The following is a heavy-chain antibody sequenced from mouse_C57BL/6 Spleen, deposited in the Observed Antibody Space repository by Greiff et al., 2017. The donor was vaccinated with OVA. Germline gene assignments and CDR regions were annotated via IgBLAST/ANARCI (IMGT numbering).Heavy chain of an antibody. CDR1: GYAFSSSW. Sequence: QVQLQQSGPELVKPGASVKISCKASGYAFSSSWMNWVKQRPGKGLEWIGRIYPGDGDTNYNGKFKGKATLTADKSSSTAYMQLSSLTSEDSAVYCCARLDYGNSYWYFDVWGTGTTVTVSS. CDR3: ARLDYGNSYWYFDV. CDR2: IYPGDGDT. D-gene: IGHD2-1*01. V-gene: IGHV1-82*01. J-gene: IGHJ1*03.